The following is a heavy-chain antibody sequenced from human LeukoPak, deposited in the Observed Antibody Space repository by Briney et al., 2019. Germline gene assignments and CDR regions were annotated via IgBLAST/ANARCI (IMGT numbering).Heavy chain of an antibody. D-gene: IGHD2-21*02. CDR3: ASRNQYCGGDCFWAFDI. Sequence: GGSLRLSCAASGFTFSSYSVIWARQAPGKGLEWVSSISSSGSYIYYADSVKGRFTISRDNAKNSLYLQMNSLRAEDTAVYYCASRNQYCGGDCFWAFDIWGQGTMVTVSS. CDR2: ISSSGSYI. J-gene: IGHJ3*02. V-gene: IGHV3-21*01. CDR1: GFTFSSYS.